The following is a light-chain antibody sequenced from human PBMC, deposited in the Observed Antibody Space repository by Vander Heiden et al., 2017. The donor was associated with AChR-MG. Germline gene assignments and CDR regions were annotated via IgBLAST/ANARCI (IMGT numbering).Light chain of an antibody. CDR1: SSNIGYYT. J-gene: IGLJ3*02. CDR2: DDN. CDR3: AAWDGSGNGPV. Sequence: QSVLTQPPSASGTPGQRVTISCSGSSSNIGYYTVGWYQQVPGTAPKLLIYDDNKRPSGVPDRFSGSKSDTSASLAISGRQSEDEADYYCAAWDGSGNGPVFGGGTKVTVL. V-gene: IGLV1-44*01.